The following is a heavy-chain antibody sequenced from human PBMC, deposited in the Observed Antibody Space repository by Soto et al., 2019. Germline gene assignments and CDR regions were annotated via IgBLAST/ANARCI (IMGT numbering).Heavy chain of an antibody. V-gene: IGHV1-18*01. J-gene: IGHJ4*02. CDR3: AADLASVAGYYFDY. CDR1: GYTFTSYG. D-gene: IGHD6-19*01. Sequence: ASVKVSCKASGYTFTSYGISWVRQAPGQGLEWMGWISAYNGNTNYAQKFQERVTITRDMSTSTAYMELSSLRSEDTAVYYCAADLASVAGYYFDYWGQGTLVTVSS. CDR2: ISAYNGNT.